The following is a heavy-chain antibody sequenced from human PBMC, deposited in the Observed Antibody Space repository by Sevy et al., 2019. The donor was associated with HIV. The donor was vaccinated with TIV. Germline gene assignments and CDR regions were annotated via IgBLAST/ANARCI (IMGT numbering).Heavy chain of an antibody. V-gene: IGHV4-61*01. CDR2: IYYSGST. D-gene: IGHD3-10*01. CDR3: GRDKITMVQGVMRGYYYYGMDV. Sequence: SETLYLTCTVSGGSVSSGSYYWSWIRQPPGKGLEWIGYIYYSGSTNYNPSLKSRVTISVDTSKNQFSLKLSSVTAADTAVYYCGRDKITMVQGVMRGYYYYGMDVWGQGTTVTVSS. CDR1: GGSVSSGSYY. J-gene: IGHJ6*02.